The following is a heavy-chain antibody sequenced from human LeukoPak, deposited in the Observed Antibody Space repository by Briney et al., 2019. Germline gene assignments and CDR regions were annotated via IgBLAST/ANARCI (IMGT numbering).Heavy chain of an antibody. D-gene: IGHD3-10*01. CDR1: GFSFSEYY. CDR3: GRVAGEEFISV. Sequence: GGSLRLSCAASGFSFSEYYMAWIRQAPGKRLQWVSYISSTGYTTDYVDSVKGRFTISKDNAKNSLYLEMKSLRAEDTAVYYCGRVAGEEFISVWGQGTLVTVSS. CDR2: ISSTGYTT. V-gene: IGHV3-11*01. J-gene: IGHJ4*02.